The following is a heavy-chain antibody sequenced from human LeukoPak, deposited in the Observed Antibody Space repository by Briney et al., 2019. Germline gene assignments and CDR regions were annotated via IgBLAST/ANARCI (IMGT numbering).Heavy chain of an antibody. J-gene: IGHJ5*02. V-gene: IGHV4-38-2*01. D-gene: IGHD6-13*01. CDR2: LYHSGST. Sequence: SETLSLTCAVYGGSFSGYYWGWIRQPPGKGLEWIAILYHSGSTYYNPSLKSRVTISADTSKNQFSLNLSSVTAADTAIYYCARVYSSSWYWNWFDPWGQGTLVTVSS. CDR3: ARVYSSSWYWNWFDP. CDR1: GGSFSGYY.